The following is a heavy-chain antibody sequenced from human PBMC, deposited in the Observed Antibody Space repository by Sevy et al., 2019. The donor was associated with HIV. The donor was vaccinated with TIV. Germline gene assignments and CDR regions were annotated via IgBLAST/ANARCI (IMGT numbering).Heavy chain of an antibody. CDR1: GFIFSSNL. D-gene: IGHD3-10*01. V-gene: IGHV3-74*01. J-gene: IGHJ4*02. Sequence: GGSLRLSCAASGFIFSSNLMHWVRQAPGKGLVWVSRIDGGGNSTTYADSVKGRFTISIDNAKNTLYLQMNSLRAEDTAVYYCARHAYGGPDYWGQGSLVTVSS. CDR2: IDGGGNST. CDR3: ARHAYGGPDY.